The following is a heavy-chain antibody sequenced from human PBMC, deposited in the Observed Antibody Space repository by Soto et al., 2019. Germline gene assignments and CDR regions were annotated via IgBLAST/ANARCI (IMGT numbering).Heavy chain of an antibody. CDR3: ARDVAIVGATSGWFDP. CDR1: GGTFSSYV. J-gene: IGHJ5*02. CDR2: IIPIFGTA. V-gene: IGHV1-69*06. D-gene: IGHD1-26*01. Sequence: HVQLVQSGAEVKKPGSSVKVSCKASGGTFSSYVISWVRQAPGQGLEWMGGIIPIFGTANYAQKFQGRVTITADKSTSTAYMELSSLRSHDTAVYFCARDVAIVGATSGWFDPWGQGTLVTVSS.